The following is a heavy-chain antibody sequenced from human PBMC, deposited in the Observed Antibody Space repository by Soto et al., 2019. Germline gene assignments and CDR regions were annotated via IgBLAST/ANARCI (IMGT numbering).Heavy chain of an antibody. CDR2: IYHSGST. V-gene: IGHV4-4*02. CDR1: GASISSSHW. Sequence: QVQLQESGPGLVKPSGTLSLTCAVSGASISSSHWWSWVRQPPGKGLEWIGEIYHSGSTYYNASLKSRFAISLDKSKNQFSLKLRSVTAADTAVYYCVRKDYSDWFFDLWGRGTLVTVSS. CDR3: VRKDYSDWFFDL. D-gene: IGHD4-4*01. J-gene: IGHJ2*01.